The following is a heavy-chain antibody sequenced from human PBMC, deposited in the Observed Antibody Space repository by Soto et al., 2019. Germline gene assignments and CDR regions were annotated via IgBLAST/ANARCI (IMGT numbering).Heavy chain of an antibody. J-gene: IGHJ3*02. CDR2: ISYDGSNK. D-gene: IGHD2-8*01. CDR3: AKDWLVYATTPGVDAFDI. Sequence: HPGGSLRLSCAASGFTFSSYGMHWVRQAPGKGLEWVAVISYDGSNKYYADSVKGRFTISRDNSKNTLYLQMNSLRAEDTAVYYCAKDWLVYATTPGVDAFDIWGQGTMVTVSS. V-gene: IGHV3-30*18. CDR1: GFTFSSYG.